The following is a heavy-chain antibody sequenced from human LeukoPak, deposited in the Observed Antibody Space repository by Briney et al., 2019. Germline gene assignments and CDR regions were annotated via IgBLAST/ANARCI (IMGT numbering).Heavy chain of an antibody. V-gene: IGHV4-61*01. CDR1: GGSVSSNTYY. D-gene: IGHD3-22*01. Sequence: TETLSLTCSVSGGSVSSNTYYWNWLRKSPGKGLEWGGFVYYSGRTKYNPSLKRRVTISIDPSKSQVSLKLRSVTAADTAMYFCVREASTSYYDSSGYYRQTETFDVWGQGTMVTLSS. CDR3: VREASTSYYDSSGYYRQTETFDV. CDR2: VYYSGRT. J-gene: IGHJ3*01.